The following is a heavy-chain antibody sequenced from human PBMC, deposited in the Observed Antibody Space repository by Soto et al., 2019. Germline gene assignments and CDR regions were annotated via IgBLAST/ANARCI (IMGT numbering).Heavy chain of an antibody. V-gene: IGHV1-18*01. CDR3: AKSPRGEMATD. Sequence: QVQLVQSGGEVKKPGASVTVSCKASGYTFINYHITWGRQAPGQGPEWMAWINTYNGMTDYAQRFQGRVTMTRDTSTSTAYMELRNLGSDDTAVYFCAKSPRGEMATDWGQGTRVTVSS. J-gene: IGHJ4*02. D-gene: IGHD5-12*01. CDR1: GYTFINYH. CDR2: INTYNGMT.